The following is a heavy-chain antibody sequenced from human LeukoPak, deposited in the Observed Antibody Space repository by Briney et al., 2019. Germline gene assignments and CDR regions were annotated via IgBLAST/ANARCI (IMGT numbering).Heavy chain of an antibody. CDR2: VIPIFGTA. CDR1: GGTFSSYA. D-gene: IGHD3-10*01. Sequence: SVKVSCKASGGTFSSYAISWVRQAPGQGIEWMGGVIPIFGTANYAQKLQGRVTINAGKSTSTAYMELSSLRSKDTAVYYCARGRGFGELWNDYYYDDLDVWGKGTTVTVSS. J-gene: IGHJ6*04. CDR3: ARGRGFGELWNDYYYDDLDV. V-gene: IGHV1-69*06.